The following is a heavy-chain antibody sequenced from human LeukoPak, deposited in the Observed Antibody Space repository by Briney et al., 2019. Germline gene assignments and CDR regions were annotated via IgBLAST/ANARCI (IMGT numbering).Heavy chain of an antibody. D-gene: IGHD6-13*01. J-gene: IGHJ1*01. CDR3: ATDPSRAYSSSWYYFQH. CDR1: GYTLTELS. CDR2: FDPEDGET. Sequence: LRASVKVSCKVSGYTLTELSMHWVRQAPGKGLEWMGGFDPEDGETIYAQKFQGRVTMTEDTSTDTAYMELSSLRSEDTAVYYCATDPSRAYSSSWYYFQHWGQGTLDTVSS. V-gene: IGHV1-24*01.